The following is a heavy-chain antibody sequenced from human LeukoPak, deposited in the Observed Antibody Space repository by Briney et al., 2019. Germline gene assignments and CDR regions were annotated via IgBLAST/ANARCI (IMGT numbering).Heavy chain of an antibody. J-gene: IGHJ3*02. Sequence: GGSLRLSCAASGFTFSSNWMHWVRQAPGKGLVWVSRIISNEDSATYADSVKGRFTISRDNAKNTLYLQMNSLRAEDTAVYYCVRGGIASAFDIWGQGTMVTVSS. CDR3: VRGGIASAFDI. CDR2: IISNEDSA. V-gene: IGHV3-74*01. D-gene: IGHD6-13*01. CDR1: GFTFSSNW.